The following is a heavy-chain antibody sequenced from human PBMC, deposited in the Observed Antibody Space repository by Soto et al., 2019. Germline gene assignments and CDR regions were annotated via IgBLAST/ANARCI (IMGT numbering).Heavy chain of an antibody. D-gene: IGHD2-2*01. Sequence: QVQLVESGGGVVQPGRSLRLSCAGSAFTFSRNVMHWVRQAPGKGLEWVAFISYDGSNKYYADSVKGRFTISRDNSKNTLYLQMNSLRPEDTSVYYCASGYCSTTSCFYGTDVWGQGTTVTVSS. CDR1: AFTFSRNV. CDR2: ISYDGSNK. J-gene: IGHJ6*02. CDR3: ASGYCSTTSCFYGTDV. V-gene: IGHV3-30-3*01.